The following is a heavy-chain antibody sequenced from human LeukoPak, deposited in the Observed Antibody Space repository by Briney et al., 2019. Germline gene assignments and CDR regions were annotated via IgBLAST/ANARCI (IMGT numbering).Heavy chain of an antibody. J-gene: IGHJ3*02. Sequence: GSLRLSCAASGFTFSSYSMNWVRQPPGKGLEWIGEINHSGSTNYNPSLKSRVTISVDTSKNQFSLKLSSVTAADTAVYYCARSVPDPAYCGGDCYSDAFDIWGQGTMVTVSS. D-gene: IGHD2-21*02. CDR2: INHSGST. CDR1: GFTFSSYS. V-gene: IGHV4-34*01. CDR3: ARSVPDPAYCGGDCYSDAFDI.